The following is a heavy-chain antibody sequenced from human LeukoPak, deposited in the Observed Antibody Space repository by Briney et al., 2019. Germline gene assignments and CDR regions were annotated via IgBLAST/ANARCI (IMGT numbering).Heavy chain of an antibody. Sequence: QTGGSLRLSCEVSGFRLTTYGTRWVLQAAGKGLEGVAYIPFDGSDEYYVDSVKGRFSISRDNSKNTLFLQMNSLRPEDTAVYYCAKDEGIRCLRGDCPFDYWGQGTLVTVSS. CDR1: GFRLTTYG. CDR3: AKDEGIRCLRGDCPFDY. CDR2: IPFDGSDE. J-gene: IGHJ4*02. D-gene: IGHD2-21*01. V-gene: IGHV3-30*02.